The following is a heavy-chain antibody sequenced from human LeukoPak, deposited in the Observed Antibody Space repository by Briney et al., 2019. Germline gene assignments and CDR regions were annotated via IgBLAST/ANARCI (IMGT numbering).Heavy chain of an antibody. D-gene: IGHD3-22*01. V-gene: IGHV4-59*01. Sequence: KASETLSLTCTVSGGSISSYHWNWIRQPPGKGLEWIGYIYYSGSTNYNPSLKSRVTISLDTSKNQFSLKLSSVTAADTAVYYCAGASLYYDSSGQRTFDIWGQGTMVTVSS. J-gene: IGHJ3*02. CDR1: GGSISSYH. CDR2: IYYSGST. CDR3: AGASLYYDSSGQRTFDI.